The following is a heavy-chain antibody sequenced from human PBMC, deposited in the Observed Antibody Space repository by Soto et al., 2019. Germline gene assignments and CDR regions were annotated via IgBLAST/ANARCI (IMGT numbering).Heavy chain of an antibody. D-gene: IGHD6-25*01. Sequence: QVQLQESGPGLLKPSQILSLTCSVSGGSISSGGYYWTWIRQRPGKGLEWIGFVYYSGITYHSPSRERRLSMSVDTSQNQFSLRLTSVTAADTAVYYCARGVRHLPFDGGFGLDVWGQGTTVTVS. CDR1: GGSISSGGYY. V-gene: IGHV4-31*03. CDR2: VYYSGIT. CDR3: ARGVRHLPFDGGFGLDV. J-gene: IGHJ6*02.